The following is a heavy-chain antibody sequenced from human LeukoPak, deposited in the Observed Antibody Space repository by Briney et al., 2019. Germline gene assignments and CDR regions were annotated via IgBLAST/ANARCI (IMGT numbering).Heavy chain of an antibody. CDR2: IYYSGST. J-gene: IGHJ3*02. V-gene: IGHV4-31*03. CDR3: ARVTPPQGLLRAVDI. D-gene: IGHD2/OR15-2a*01. Sequence: SETLSLTCTVSGGSISSGTYYWGWIRQHPGKGLEWIGYIYYSGSTYYNPSLKSRVTILVDTTKNQFSLKLISVTAADTAVYYCARVTPPQGLLRAVDIWGQGTMVTVSS. CDR1: GGSISSGTYY.